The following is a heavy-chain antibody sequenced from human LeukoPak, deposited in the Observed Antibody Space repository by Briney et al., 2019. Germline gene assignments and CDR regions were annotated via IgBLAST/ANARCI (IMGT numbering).Heavy chain of an antibody. CDR1: GGSIRSDGYS. CDR2: VYYSGTT. D-gene: IGHD4/OR15-4a*01. V-gene: IGHV4-30-4*07. Sequence: SETLSLTRAVSGGSIRSDGYSWSWIRQPPGKGLQGIGYVYYSGTTFYNPSLKSRATISVDTSKSQFSLKLYSVTAADTATYYCARGALSYFYFYYMDVWGKGTTVTVSS. CDR3: ARGALSYFYFYYMDV. J-gene: IGHJ6*03.